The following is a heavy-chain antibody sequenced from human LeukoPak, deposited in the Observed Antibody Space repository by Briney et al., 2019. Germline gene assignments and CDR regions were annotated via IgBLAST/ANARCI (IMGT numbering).Heavy chain of an antibody. Sequence: GGSLRLSCAASGFTFSSYAMSWVRQAPGKGLEWVSAISGSGGSTYYADSVKGRFTISRDNSKNTLYLQMNSLRAEDTAVYYFANAPNTLWLLDLQARGQGTLVTGSS. CDR2: ISGSGGST. D-gene: IGHD5-18*01. CDR1: GFTFSSYA. CDR3: ANAPNTLWLLDLQA. J-gene: IGHJ1*01. V-gene: IGHV3-23*01.